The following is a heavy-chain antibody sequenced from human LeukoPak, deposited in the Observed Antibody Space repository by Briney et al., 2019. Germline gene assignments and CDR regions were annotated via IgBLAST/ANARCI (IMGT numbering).Heavy chain of an antibody. CDR3: AKVPYITIFGVVIIQGGYFDY. V-gene: IGHV3-23*01. Sequence: PGGSLRLSCAASGFTFRSYAMSWVRQAPGKGLEWVSAISGSGGSTYYADSVKGRFTISRGNSKNTLYLQMNSLTPEDTAVYYCAKVPYITIFGVVIIQGGYFDYWGQGTLVTVSS. CDR1: GFTFRSYA. CDR2: ISGSGGST. J-gene: IGHJ4*02. D-gene: IGHD3-3*01.